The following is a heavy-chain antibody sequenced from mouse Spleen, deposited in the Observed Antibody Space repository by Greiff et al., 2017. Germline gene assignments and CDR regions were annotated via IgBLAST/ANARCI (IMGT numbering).Heavy chain of an antibody. CDR1: GFTFSSFG. J-gene: IGHJ2*01. CDR2: ISSGSSTI. D-gene: IGHD2-1*01. CDR3: ARNPRNLYFDY. Sequence: DVMLVESGGGLVQPGGSRKLSCAASGFTFSSFGMHWVRQAPEKGLEWVAYISSGSSTIYYADTVKGRFTISRDNPKNTLFLQMTSLRSEDTAMYYCARNPRNLYFDYWGQGTTLTVSS. V-gene: IGHV5-17*02.